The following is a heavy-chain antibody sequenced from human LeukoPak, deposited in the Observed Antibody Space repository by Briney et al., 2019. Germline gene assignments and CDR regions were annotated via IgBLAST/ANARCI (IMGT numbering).Heavy chain of an antibody. CDR3: ARDGNTIFGVVIIPETFDI. J-gene: IGHJ3*02. CDR1: GHTFTSYG. V-gene: IGHV1-18*01. Sequence: ASVKVSCKASGHTFTSYGISWVRQAPGQGLEWMGWISAYNGNTNYAQKLQGRVTMTTDTSTSTAYMELRSLRSDDTAVYYCARDGNTIFGVVIIPETFDIWGQGTMVTVSS. CDR2: ISAYNGNT. D-gene: IGHD3-3*01.